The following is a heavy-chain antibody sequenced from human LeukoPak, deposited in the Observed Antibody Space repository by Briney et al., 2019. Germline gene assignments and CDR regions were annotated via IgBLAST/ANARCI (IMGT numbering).Heavy chain of an antibody. J-gene: IGHJ4*02. CDR3: ARGLGYCSGGSCYPTTY. V-gene: IGHV3-33*01. CDR1: GFTFSSYG. CDR2: IWYDGSNK. Sequence: PGGSLRLSCAASGFTFSSYGMHWVRQAPGKGLERVAVIWYDGSNKYYADSVKGRFTISRDNSKNTLYLQMNSLRAEDTAVYYCARGLGYCSGGSCYPTTYWGQGTLVTVSS. D-gene: IGHD2-15*01.